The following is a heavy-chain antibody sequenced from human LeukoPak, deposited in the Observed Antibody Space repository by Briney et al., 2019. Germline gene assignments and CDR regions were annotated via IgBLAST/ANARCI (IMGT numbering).Heavy chain of an antibody. CDR3: ARARFGELLGWFDP. J-gene: IGHJ5*02. Sequence: PSETLSLTCVVYGGSFSGYYWSWIRQPPGKGLEWIGEINHSGSTNYNPSLKSRVTISVDTSKNQFSLKLSSVTAADTAVYCCARARFGELLGWFDPWGQGTLVTVSS. V-gene: IGHV4-34*01. CDR1: GGSFSGYY. D-gene: IGHD3-10*01. CDR2: INHSGST.